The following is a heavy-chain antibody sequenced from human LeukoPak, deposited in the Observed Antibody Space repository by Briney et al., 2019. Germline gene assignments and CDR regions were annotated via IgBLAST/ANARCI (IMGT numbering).Heavy chain of an antibody. D-gene: IGHD3-22*01. CDR3: AGSAGRSSYWGPFEV. CDR1: GYTFTDYC. CDR2: IDPYNGDT. J-gene: IGHJ4*02. Sequence: ASVKVSCKASGYTFTDYCIHWLRQAPGRGPEWLGWIDPYNGDTKYAQKLQGRVTMTRDTSIDPAYMQQSRLTSDDTAVYYCAGSAGRSSYWGPFEVWGQGGLVTVSP. V-gene: IGHV1-2*02.